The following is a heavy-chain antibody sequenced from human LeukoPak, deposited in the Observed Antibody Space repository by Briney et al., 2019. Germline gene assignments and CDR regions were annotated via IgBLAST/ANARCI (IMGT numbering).Heavy chain of an antibody. V-gene: IGHV1-8*03. D-gene: IGHD4-23*01. CDR3: ARDYGGNSGWFDP. J-gene: IGHJ5*02. CDR1: GGTFSNYA. CDR2: MNPTSGHT. Sequence: GASVKVSCKASGGTFSNYAINWVRQATGQGLEWLGWMNPTSGHTGYAQNFQGRVTITRDTSISTAYMELTSLRSEDTAVYYCARDYGGNSGWFDPWGQGTLVTVSS.